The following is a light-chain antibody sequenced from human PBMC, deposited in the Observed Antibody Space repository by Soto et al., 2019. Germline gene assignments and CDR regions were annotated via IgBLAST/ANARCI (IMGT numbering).Light chain of an antibody. J-gene: IGKJ5*01. CDR3: KQYGSSQIT. Sequence: EIVMTQSPATLSVSPGERATLSCRASQSVSSSYLVWYQQKPGQAHRLLIYGASSRATGIQDRFSGSGSGTDFTLTIRRLEPEDFAVYYCKQYGSSQITFGQGTRLEIK. CDR2: GAS. V-gene: IGKV3-20*01. CDR1: QSVSSSY.